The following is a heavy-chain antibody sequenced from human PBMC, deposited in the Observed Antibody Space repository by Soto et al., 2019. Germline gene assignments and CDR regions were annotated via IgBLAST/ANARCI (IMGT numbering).Heavy chain of an antibody. Sequence: QLQLQESGPGLVKPSETLSLTCTVSGGSISSSSYYWGWIRQPPGKGLEWIGSIYYSGSTYYNPSLKSRVTISVDTSKNQFSLKLSSVTAADTAVYYCARHVRVAVAAYYYYYYGMDVWGQGTTVTVSS. CDR1: GGSISSSSYY. CDR3: ARHVRVAVAAYYYYYYGMDV. D-gene: IGHD6-19*01. J-gene: IGHJ6*02. CDR2: IYYSGST. V-gene: IGHV4-39*01.